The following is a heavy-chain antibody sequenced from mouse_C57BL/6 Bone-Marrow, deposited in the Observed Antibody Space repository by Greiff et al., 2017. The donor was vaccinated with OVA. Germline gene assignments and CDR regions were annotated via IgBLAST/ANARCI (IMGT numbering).Heavy chain of an antibody. CDR3: ARDDPYYAMDY. V-gene: IGHV1-69*01. CDR1: GYTFTSYW. J-gene: IGHJ4*01. Sequence: QVQLKQPGAELVMPGASVKLSCKASGYTFTSYWMHWVKQRPGQGLEWIGEIDPSDSYTNYNQKFKGKSTLTVDKSSSTAYIQLSSLTSEDCAVYYCARDDPYYAMDYWGQGTSVTVSS. CDR2: IDPSDSYT.